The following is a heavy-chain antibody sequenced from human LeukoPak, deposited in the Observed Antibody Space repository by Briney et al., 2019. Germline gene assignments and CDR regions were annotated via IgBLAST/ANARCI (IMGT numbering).Heavy chain of an antibody. Sequence: ASVKVSCKASGYTFTSYGISWVRQAPGQGLEWMGWISAYNGNTNYAQKLQGRVTMTTDTSTSTAYMELRSLRSDDTAVYYCAREGAIYQYSYGSYYYYGMDVWGQGTTVTVSS. CDR2: ISAYNGNT. V-gene: IGHV1-18*01. CDR1: GYTFTSYG. J-gene: IGHJ6*02. CDR3: AREGAIYQYSYGSYYYYGMDV. D-gene: IGHD5-18*01.